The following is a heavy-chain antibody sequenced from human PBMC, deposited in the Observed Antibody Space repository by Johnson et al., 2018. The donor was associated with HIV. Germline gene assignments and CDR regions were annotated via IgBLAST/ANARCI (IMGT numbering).Heavy chain of an antibody. J-gene: IGHJ3*02. CDR1: GFTFSSYG. V-gene: IGHV3-30*02. Sequence: QEQLVESGGGVVQPGGSLRLSCAASGFTFSSYGMHWVRQAPGKGLEWVAFIRYDGSNKYYADSVKGRFTISRDNYKNTLYLQMNSLRAEDTAVYYCAKASNYYVSSRHAFDIWGQGTMVTVSS. CDR3: AKASNYYVSSRHAFDI. D-gene: IGHD3-22*01. CDR2: IRYDGSNK.